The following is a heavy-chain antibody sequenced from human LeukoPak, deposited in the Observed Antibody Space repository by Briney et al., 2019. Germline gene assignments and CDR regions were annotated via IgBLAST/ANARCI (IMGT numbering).Heavy chain of an antibody. V-gene: IGHV4-39*01. CDR2: IYYSGST. Sequence: SETLSLTCTVSGGSISSSSYYWGWIRQPPGKGLEWIGSIYYSGSTYYNPSLKSRVTISVDTSKNQFSLKLSSVTAADTAVYYCARHSGSSSSDPYNWFDPWGRGTLVTVSS. CDR1: GGSISSSSYY. CDR3: ARHSGSSSSDPYNWFDP. D-gene: IGHD6-6*01. J-gene: IGHJ5*02.